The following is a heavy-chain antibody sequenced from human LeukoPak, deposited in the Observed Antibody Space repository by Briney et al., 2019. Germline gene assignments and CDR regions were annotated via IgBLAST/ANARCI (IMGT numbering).Heavy chain of an antibody. Sequence: SETLSLTCAVSGGSISSYYWSWIRQPPGKGLEWIGFIYYSGSTNYNPSLKSRVTMAVDTSKNHFSLKLTSVTAADTAVYYCARDSGPSGSYRFDNWGQGTLVTVSS. J-gene: IGHJ4*02. CDR2: IYYSGST. CDR1: GGSISSYY. V-gene: IGHV4-59*01. CDR3: ARDSGPSGSYRFDN. D-gene: IGHD3-10*01.